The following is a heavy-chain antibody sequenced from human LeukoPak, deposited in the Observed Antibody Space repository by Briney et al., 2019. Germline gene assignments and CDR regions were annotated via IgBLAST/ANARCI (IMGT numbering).Heavy chain of an antibody. CDR3: TTEPRPYYDSSGYYTPGPFDP. CDR2: ISGSGGST. Sequence: GGSLRLSCAASGFTFSSYAMSWVRQAPGKGLEWVPAISGSGGSTYYADSVKGRFTISRDNSKNTLYLQMNSLKTEDTAVYYCTTEPRPYYDSSGYYTPGPFDPWGQGTLVTVSS. J-gene: IGHJ5*02. V-gene: IGHV3-23*01. CDR1: GFTFSSYA. D-gene: IGHD3-22*01.